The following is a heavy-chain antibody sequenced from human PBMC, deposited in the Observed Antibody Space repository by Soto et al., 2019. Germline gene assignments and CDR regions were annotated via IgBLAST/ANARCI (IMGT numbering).Heavy chain of an antibody. D-gene: IGHD3-3*01. V-gene: IGHV1-8*01. Sequence: QVQLVQSGAEVKKPGASVKVPCKASGYTFTSYDINWVRQATGQGLEWMGWMNPNSGNTGYAQKFQGRVTMTRNTSISTAYMELSSLRSEDTAVYYCARVGPVLRFLEWLSLTRYYFDYWGQGTLVTVSS. J-gene: IGHJ4*02. CDR2: MNPNSGNT. CDR1: GYTFTSYD. CDR3: ARVGPVLRFLEWLSLTRYYFDY.